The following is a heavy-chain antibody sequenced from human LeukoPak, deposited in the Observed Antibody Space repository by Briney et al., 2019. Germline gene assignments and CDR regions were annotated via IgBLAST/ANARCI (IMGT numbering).Heavy chain of an antibody. D-gene: IGHD6-19*01. Sequence: GGSLRLSCAASGFTVSSNYMSWVRQAPGKGLEWVSVIYSGGSTYYADSVKGRFTISRDNAKNSLYLQMNSLRAEDTAVYYCARAGRLDWFDPWGQGTLVTVSS. CDR2: IYSGGST. J-gene: IGHJ5*02. CDR3: ARAGRLDWFDP. CDR1: GFTVSSNY. V-gene: IGHV3-66*01.